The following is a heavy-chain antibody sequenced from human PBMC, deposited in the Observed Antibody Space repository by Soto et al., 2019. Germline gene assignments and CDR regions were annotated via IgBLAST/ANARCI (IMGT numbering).Heavy chain of an antibody. J-gene: IGHJ6*02. D-gene: IGHD3-22*01. CDR2: VKQDGSEK. CDR1: GFTFSSYW. Sequence: GGSLRLSCAASGFTFSSYWMSWVRQAPGKGLEWVANVKQDGSEKYYVDSVKGRFTISRDNAKNSLYLQMNSLRAEDTAVYYCARTDSSGYYRYYYYGMDVWGQGTTVTVSS. V-gene: IGHV3-7*03. CDR3: ARTDSSGYYRYYYYGMDV.